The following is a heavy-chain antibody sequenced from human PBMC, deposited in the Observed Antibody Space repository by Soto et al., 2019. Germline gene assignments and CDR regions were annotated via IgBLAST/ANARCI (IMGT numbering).Heavy chain of an antibody. CDR2: INHSGTT. J-gene: IGHJ4*02. Sequence: SETLSLTCAVYDGSFSGYYWNWIRQPPGKGLEWIGEINHSGTTNYNPSLKSRDTIAVDTSKNQFSLKLSSVTAADTAVYYCARPGNYGSGSYLYYLDYWGQGTLVTVS. D-gene: IGHD3-10*01. CDR1: DGSFSGYY. CDR3: ARPGNYGSGSYLYYLDY. V-gene: IGHV4-34*01.